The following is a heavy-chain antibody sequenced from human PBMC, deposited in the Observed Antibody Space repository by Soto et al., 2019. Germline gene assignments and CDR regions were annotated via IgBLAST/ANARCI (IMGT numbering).Heavy chain of an antibody. CDR2: IIPMFGTA. CDR1: GGTFSSYG. Sequence: QVHLVQSGAEVKKPGSSVKVSCKAAGGTFSSYGISWVRQAPGQGLEWMGGIIPMFGTATHTQNVQGRLTITADESTSTAYMELSSLRSEDTAVYFCARSVGVTTLSYLDYWGQGTLVTVSS. J-gene: IGHJ4*02. CDR3: ARSVGVTTLSYLDY. V-gene: IGHV1-69*01. D-gene: IGHD1-26*01.